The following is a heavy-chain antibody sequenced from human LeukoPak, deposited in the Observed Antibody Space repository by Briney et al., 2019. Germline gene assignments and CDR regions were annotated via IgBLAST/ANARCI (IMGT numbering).Heavy chain of an antibody. J-gene: IGHJ4*02. CDR3: AKGGEYYYDSSGYDY. D-gene: IGHD3-22*01. V-gene: IGHV3-30*02. CDR2: IRYDGSNK. CDR1: GFTFSSYG. Sequence: GGSLRLSCAASGFTFSSYGMHWVRQAPGKGLEWVAFIRYDGSNKYYADSVKGRFTISRDNSKNTLYLQMNSLRAEDTAVYYCAKGGEYYYDSSGYDYWGQGTLVTASS.